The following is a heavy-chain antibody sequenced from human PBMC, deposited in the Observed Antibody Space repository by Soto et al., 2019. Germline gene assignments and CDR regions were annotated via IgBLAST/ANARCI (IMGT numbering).Heavy chain of an antibody. CDR3: ARDVGDESITYNDAFDI. V-gene: IGHV1-3*01. J-gene: IGHJ3*02. CDR1: GYTFTNYA. D-gene: IGHD3-10*01. Sequence: ASVKVSCKASGYTFTNYAIHWVRQAPGQRLEWMGWINAGNGNTDYAEKFQDRVTMTTDTSTSTAYMELRSLRYDDTAVYYCARDVGDESITYNDAFDIWGQGTMVTVSS. CDR2: INAGNGNT.